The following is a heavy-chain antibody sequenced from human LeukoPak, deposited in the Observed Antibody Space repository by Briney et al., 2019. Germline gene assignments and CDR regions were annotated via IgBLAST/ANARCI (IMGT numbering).Heavy chain of an antibody. J-gene: IGHJ3*02. V-gene: IGHV3-33*08. CDR1: GFTFSSYA. CDR2: IWYDGSNK. Sequence: HPGGSLRLSCAASGFTFSSYAMHWVRQAPGKGLEWVAVIWYDGSNKYYADSVKGRFTISRDNSKNTLYLQMNSLRAEDTAVYYCARAVRQWLVLSAFDIWGQGTMVTVSS. D-gene: IGHD6-19*01. CDR3: ARAVRQWLVLSAFDI.